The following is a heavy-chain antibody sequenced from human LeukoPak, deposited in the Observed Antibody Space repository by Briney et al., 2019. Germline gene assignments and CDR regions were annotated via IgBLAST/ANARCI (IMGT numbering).Heavy chain of an antibody. CDR1: GFTFSSYG. V-gene: IGHV3-30*18. J-gene: IGHJ6*02. D-gene: IGHD5-18*01. Sequence: PGRSLRLSCAASGFTFSSYGMHWVRQAPGKGLEWVAVISYDGSNKYYADSVKGRFTISRDNSKNTLYLQMNSLRAEDTAVYYCAKDLSYGYSHYYYGMDVWGQGTTVTVSS. CDR3: AKDLSYGYSHYYYGMDV. CDR2: ISYDGSNK.